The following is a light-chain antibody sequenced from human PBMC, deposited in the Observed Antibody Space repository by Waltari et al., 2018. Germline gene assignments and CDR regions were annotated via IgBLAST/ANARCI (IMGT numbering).Light chain of an antibody. V-gene: IGLV2-23*01. Sequence: QSALTQPASVSGSPGQSITISCTGTSSDIGSYNLVSWYQQHPGKAPNLLSYEGNRRPPGVSDRFSASKSVSTAPRTISGLQADDEADYYCCSYAGDSTYVFGTGAKVTVL. CDR1: SSDIGSYNL. CDR2: EGN. J-gene: IGLJ1*01. CDR3: CSYAGDSTYV.